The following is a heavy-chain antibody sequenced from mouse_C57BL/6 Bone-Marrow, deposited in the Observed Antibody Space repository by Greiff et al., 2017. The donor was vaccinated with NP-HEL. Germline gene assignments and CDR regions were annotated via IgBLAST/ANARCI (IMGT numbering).Heavy chain of an antibody. Sequence: EVQRVESGGGLVKPGGSLKLSCAASGFTFSSYAMSWVRQTPEKRLEWVATISDGGSYTYYPDNVKGRFTISRDNAKNNLYLQMSHLKSEDTAMYYCARSNWEELFAYWGQGTLVTVSA. D-gene: IGHD4-1*02. CDR1: GFTFSSYA. V-gene: IGHV5-4*01. CDR2: ISDGGSYT. CDR3: ARSNWEELFAY. J-gene: IGHJ3*01.